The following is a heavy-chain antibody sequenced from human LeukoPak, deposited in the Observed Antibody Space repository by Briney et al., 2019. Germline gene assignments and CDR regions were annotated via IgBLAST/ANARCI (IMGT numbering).Heavy chain of an antibody. Sequence: GGSLRLSCAASGFTFDDYGMSWVRQAPGKGLEWVSAISGSGGSTYYADSVKGRFTISRDNSKNTLYLQMNSLRAEDTAVYYCAKSAVRGVITVNFDYWGQGTLVTVSS. J-gene: IGHJ4*02. CDR1: GFTFDDYG. D-gene: IGHD3-10*01. CDR2: ISGSGGST. CDR3: AKSAVRGVITVNFDY. V-gene: IGHV3-23*01.